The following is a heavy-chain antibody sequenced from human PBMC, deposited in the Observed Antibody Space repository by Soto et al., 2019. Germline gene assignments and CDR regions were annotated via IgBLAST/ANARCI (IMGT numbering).Heavy chain of an antibody. CDR1: GGSISSSNW. CDR3: ASYYTGNRPFDY. CDR2: IYHSGST. Sequence: QVQLQESGPGLVKPSGTLSLTCAVSGGSISSSNWWSWVRQPPGKGLEWIGEIYHSGSTSYNPSLKSRVGISVDKSKNQFSLNLSSVTAADTAVYYCASYYTGNRPFDYWGQGTLVTVSS. D-gene: IGHD3-22*01. J-gene: IGHJ4*02. V-gene: IGHV4-4*02.